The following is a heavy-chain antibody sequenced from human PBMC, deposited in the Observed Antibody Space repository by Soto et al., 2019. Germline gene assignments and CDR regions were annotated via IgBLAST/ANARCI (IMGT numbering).Heavy chain of an antibody. V-gene: IGHV4-4*07. CDR2: IYATGTT. Sequence: SETLSLTCTVSGASIRGFYWSWIRKSAGKGLEWIGRIYATGTTDYNPSLKSRVMMSVDTSKKQFSLKLRSVTAADTAVYYCVRDGTKTLRDWFDPWGQGISVTVSS. D-gene: IGHD1-1*01. CDR3: VRDGTKTLRDWFDP. J-gene: IGHJ5*02. CDR1: GASIRGFY.